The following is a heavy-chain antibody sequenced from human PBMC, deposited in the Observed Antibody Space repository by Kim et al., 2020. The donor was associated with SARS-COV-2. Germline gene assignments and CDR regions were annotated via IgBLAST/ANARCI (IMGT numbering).Heavy chain of an antibody. J-gene: IGHJ6*02. CDR2: ISYDGSNK. V-gene: IGHV3-30-3*01. CDR3: ASEYSSYYYYYGMDV. CDR1: GFTFSSYA. Sequence: GGSLRLSCAASGFTFSSYAMHWVRQAPGKGLEWVAVISYDGSNKYYADSVKGRFTISRDNSKNTLNLQMNSLRAEDTAVYYGASEYSSYYYYYGMDVWGQGTTVTVSS. D-gene: IGHD6-13*01.